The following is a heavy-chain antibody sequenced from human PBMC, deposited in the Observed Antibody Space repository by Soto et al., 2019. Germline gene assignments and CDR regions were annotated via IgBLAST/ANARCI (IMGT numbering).Heavy chain of an antibody. V-gene: IGHV3-23*01. J-gene: IGHJ4*02. Sequence: GGALRLSCADSGFTFSSYAMSWVRQAPGKGLEWVSAISGSGGSTYYADSVKGRFTISRDNSKNTLYLQMNSLRAEDTAVYYCAKDLSSGWPYFDYWGQGTLVTVSS. CDR3: AKDLSSGWPYFDY. D-gene: IGHD6-19*01. CDR2: ISGSGGST. CDR1: GFTFSSYA.